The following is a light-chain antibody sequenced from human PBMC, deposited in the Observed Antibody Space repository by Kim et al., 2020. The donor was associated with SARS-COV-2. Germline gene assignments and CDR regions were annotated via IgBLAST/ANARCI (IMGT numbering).Light chain of an antibody. Sequence: QPVLTQSPSASASLGASVKLTCTLSSGHSNYAIAWHQQQPEKGPRYLMKVNSDGRHIKGDGIPDRFSGSSSGAERYLTISSLQSEDEADYYCQTWATGVRVFGGGTQLTVL. CDR3: QTWATGVRV. J-gene: IGLJ3*02. CDR2: VNSDGRH. V-gene: IGLV4-69*01. CDR1: SGHSNYA.